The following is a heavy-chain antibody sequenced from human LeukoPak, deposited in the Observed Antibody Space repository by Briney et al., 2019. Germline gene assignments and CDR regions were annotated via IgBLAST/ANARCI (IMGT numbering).Heavy chain of an antibody. Sequence: GESLKISCQGSGYSFTSYWIGWVRQMPGKGLEWMGIIYPGDSDTRYSPSFQGQVTISADKSISTAYLQWSSLKASDTAMYYCATPIAAAGGGLGYWGQGTLVTVSS. V-gene: IGHV5-51*01. CDR1: GYSFTSYW. CDR3: ATPIAAAGGGLGY. CDR2: IYPGDSDT. D-gene: IGHD6-13*01. J-gene: IGHJ4*02.